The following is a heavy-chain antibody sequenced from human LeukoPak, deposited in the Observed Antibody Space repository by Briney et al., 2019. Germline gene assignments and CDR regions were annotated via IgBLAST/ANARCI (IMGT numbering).Heavy chain of an antibody. CDR2: ISTGNDIT. Sequence: GGSLRLSCAASGFTFSTYGMSWVRQAPGKGLEWVSAISTGNDITWYADSVKGRFTISRDNAKNTLYLQMNSLRAEDTAVYYCARGSGVGYRYGYDYYGMDVWGQGTTVTVSS. CDR1: GFTFSTYG. J-gene: IGHJ6*02. D-gene: IGHD5-18*01. CDR3: ARGSGVGYRYGYDYYGMDV. V-gene: IGHV3-23*01.